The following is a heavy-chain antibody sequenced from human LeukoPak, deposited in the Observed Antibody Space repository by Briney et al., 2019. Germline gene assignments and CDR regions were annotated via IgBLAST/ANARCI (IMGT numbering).Heavy chain of an antibody. J-gene: IGHJ5*02. Sequence: GASVKVSCKASGYTFTAYYMYWVRQAPGQGLEWMGWINPNSGGTNYAQKFQGRVTMTRDTSISTAYMGLSRLRPDDTAVYYCARATDTAMVTGWFDPWGQGTLVTVSS. D-gene: IGHD5-18*01. CDR2: INPNSGGT. CDR3: ARATDTAMVTGWFDP. CDR1: GYTFTAYY. V-gene: IGHV1-2*02.